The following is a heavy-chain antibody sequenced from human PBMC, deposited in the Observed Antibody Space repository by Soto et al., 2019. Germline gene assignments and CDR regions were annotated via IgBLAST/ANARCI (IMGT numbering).Heavy chain of an antibody. V-gene: IGHV3-23*01. D-gene: IGHD3-9*01. CDR3: AKVADPNYDILTMFGD. J-gene: IGHJ4*02. CDR1: GFTFSSYA. CDR2: ISGSGGST. Sequence: EVQLLESGGGLVQPGGSLRLSCAASGFTFSSYAMSWVRQAPGQGLEWVSAISGSGGSTYYVDSVKGRFTIARDNSKNTLYLQMNSLRAEDTAVYYCAKVADPNYDILTMFGDWGQGTLVTVSS.